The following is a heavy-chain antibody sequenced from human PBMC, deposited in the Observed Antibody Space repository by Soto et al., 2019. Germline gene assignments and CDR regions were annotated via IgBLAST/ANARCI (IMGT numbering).Heavy chain of an antibody. D-gene: IGHD3-22*01. CDR3: ARHVYYYDSSGYYYPSYYYGMDV. V-gene: IGHV4-39*01. CDR1: IGSISISSYY. CDR2: IYYSGST. J-gene: IGHJ6*01. Sequence: SESLCITWAFSIGSISISSYYWAGIRQPPGKGLAWTASIYYSGSTYYNPSLKSRVTISVDTSKNQFSLKLSSVTAAETAVYYCARHVYYYDSSGYYYPSYYYGMDVWGQGTTVTVSS.